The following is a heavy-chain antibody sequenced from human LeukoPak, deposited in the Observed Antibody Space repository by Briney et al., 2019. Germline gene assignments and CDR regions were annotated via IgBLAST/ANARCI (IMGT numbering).Heavy chain of an antibody. Sequence: ASVKVSCKASGYTFTNYDINWVRQATGQGLEWVGWMSPNSGNTGYAQKFQGRVTMTRSTFIDTAYMELSSLKSEDTAVYYCARDSRNYGDYWGQGTLVTVSS. CDR2: MSPNSGNT. D-gene: IGHD2-21*01. CDR1: GYTFTNYD. CDR3: ARDSRNYGDY. J-gene: IGHJ4*02. V-gene: IGHV1-8*01.